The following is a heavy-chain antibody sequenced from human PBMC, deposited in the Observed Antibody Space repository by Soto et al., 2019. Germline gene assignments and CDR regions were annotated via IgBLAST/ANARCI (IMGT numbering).Heavy chain of an antibody. J-gene: IGHJ4*02. Sequence: EVQLVESGGGLVQPGGSLRLSCAVSGFTFSSFWMHWVRQAPGEGLVWVSRINTDGSSTSYANSVKGRFTISRDNAKNTLYLQRNSLRGEDTAMYYCAKRGVDTFGLSYWGQGTLVTVSS. D-gene: IGHD3-10*01. CDR3: AKRGVDTFGLSY. CDR1: GFTFSSFW. V-gene: IGHV3-74*01. CDR2: INTDGSST.